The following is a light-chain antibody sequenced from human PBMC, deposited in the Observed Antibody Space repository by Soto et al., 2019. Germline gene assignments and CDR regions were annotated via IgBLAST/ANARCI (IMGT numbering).Light chain of an antibody. J-gene: IGKJ4*01. CDR1: QSVSSSY. CDR3: QQYGSSRDT. CDR2: SAS. V-gene: IGKV3-20*01. Sequence: EIVLTQSPGTLSLSPGERATLSCRASQSVSSSYLAWYQQKPGQAPRLLIYSASSRATGIPDRFSGSGSGTDFTLTISRLEPEDFAVYYCQQYGSSRDTFGGGTKVEIK.